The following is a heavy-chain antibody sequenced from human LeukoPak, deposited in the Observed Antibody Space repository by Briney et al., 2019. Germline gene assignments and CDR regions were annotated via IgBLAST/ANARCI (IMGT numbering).Heavy chain of an antibody. CDR3: ARRDDYNIHFDF. Sequence: SETLSLTCAVSGGSISSSNWWSWVRQPPGKGLEWIGEIYHSGSTNYNPSLKSRVTISVDRSENQFSLKLSSLTAADTAIYYCARRDDYNIHFDFWGQGTTVTVSS. D-gene: IGHD5-24*01. J-gene: IGHJ4*03. CDR2: IYHSGST. V-gene: IGHV4-4*02. CDR1: GGSISSSNW.